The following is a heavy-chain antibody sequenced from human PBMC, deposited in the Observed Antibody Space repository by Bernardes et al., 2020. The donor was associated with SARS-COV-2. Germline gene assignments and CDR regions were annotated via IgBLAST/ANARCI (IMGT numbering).Heavy chain of an antibody. V-gene: IGHV3-73*01. J-gene: IGHJ4*02. CDR1: GFVFSDSA. CDR3: TIRLVPVGTFDY. CDR2: IRSKANSHAT. D-gene: IGHD6-13*01. Sequence: GGSLCLSCEASGFVFSDSAIHWVRQASGQGLEWVGRIRSKANSHATTSAASVQGRFTISRDDSKNTAYLQMNSLKTEDTAVYYCTIRLVPVGTFDYWGQGTLVTVSS.